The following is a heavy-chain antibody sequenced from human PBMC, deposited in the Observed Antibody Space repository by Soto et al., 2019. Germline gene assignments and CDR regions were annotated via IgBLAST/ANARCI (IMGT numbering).Heavy chain of an antibody. CDR1: GFSLSADGVG. CDR3: AHAYGGTSWPNDAFDV. D-gene: IGHD2-2*01. J-gene: IGHJ3*01. V-gene: IGHV2-5*02. Sequence: ITLKESGPTLVKPTQTLTLTCSFSGFSLSADGVGVGWIRQPPGKALEWLALIYWDDDTRYRPSLKSRLTTTKDPSKNPVVLTMTTMDPVDTATYYCAHAYGGTSWPNDAFDVWGQGTVVTVSS. CDR2: IYWDDDT.